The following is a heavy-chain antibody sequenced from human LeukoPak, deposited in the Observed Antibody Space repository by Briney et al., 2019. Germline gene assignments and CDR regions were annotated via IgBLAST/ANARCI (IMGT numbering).Heavy chain of an antibody. D-gene: IGHD2-21*02. CDR2: INRRGHT. CDR1: GFTFDRFT. J-gene: IGHJ4*02. Sequence: GGSLRLSCAASGFTFDRFTIHWVRQTPGKGLEWVSLINRRGHTFYADSVKGRFTISRDNSRNSVFLQMNSLRPEDTALYHCAKEVDCPSDCLFFHSWGQGALVTVSS. V-gene: IGHV3-43*01. CDR3: AKEVDCPSDCLFFHS.